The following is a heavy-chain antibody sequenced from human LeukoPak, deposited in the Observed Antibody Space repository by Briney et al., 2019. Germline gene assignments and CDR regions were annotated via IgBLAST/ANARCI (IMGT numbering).Heavy chain of an antibody. V-gene: IGHV3-21*01. CDR3: ARESFRVLWFGGPNAFDI. D-gene: IGHD3-10*01. CDR2: ISSSSSYI. Sequence: GGSLRLSCAASGFSFDSFSMNWVRQAPGKGLEWVASISSSSSYIDYVDSLKGRFTISRDNAQNSLYLQMNNLRAEDTAVYYCARESFRVLWFGGPNAFDIWGQGTMVTVSS. J-gene: IGHJ3*02. CDR1: GFSFDSFS.